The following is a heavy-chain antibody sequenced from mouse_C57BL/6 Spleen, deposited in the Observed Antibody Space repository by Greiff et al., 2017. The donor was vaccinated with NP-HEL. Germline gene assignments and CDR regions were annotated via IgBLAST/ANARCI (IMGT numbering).Heavy chain of an antibody. V-gene: IGHV5-17*01. CDR3: ARPLLLTGYAMDY. CDR1: GFTFSDYG. D-gene: IGHD4-1*01. Sequence: EVMLVESGGGLVKPGGSLKLSCAASGFTFSDYGMHWVRQAPEKGLEWVAYISSGSSNIYYADTVKGRFTISRDNAKNTLFLQMTSLSSDDTAMYYCARPLLLTGYAMDYWGQGTSVTVSS. CDR2: ISSGSSNI. J-gene: IGHJ4*01.